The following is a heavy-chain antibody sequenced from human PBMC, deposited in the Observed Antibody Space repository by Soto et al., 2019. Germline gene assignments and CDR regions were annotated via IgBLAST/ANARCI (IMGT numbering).Heavy chain of an antibody. CDR2: INHSGST. V-gene: IGHV4-34*01. J-gene: IGHJ5*02. CDR3: ARDRYGSGSYGINWFDP. D-gene: IGHD3-10*01. CDR1: GGSISSYY. Sequence: SETLSLTYTVSGGSISSYYWSWIRQPPGKGLEWIGEINHSGSTNYNPSLKSRVTISVDTSKNQFSLKLSSVTAADTAVYYCARDRYGSGSYGINWFDPWGQGTLVTVSS.